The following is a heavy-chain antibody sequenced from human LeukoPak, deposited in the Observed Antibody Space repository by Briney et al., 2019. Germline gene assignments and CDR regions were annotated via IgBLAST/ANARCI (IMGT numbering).Heavy chain of an antibody. D-gene: IGHD6-19*01. V-gene: IGHV4-34*01. CDR2: INHSGST. Sequence: SETLSLTCAVYGGSFSGYYWSWIRQPPGKGLEWIGEINHSGSTYYNPSLKSRVTISVDTSKNQFSLKLSSVTAADTAVYYCAREDKSPGYSSGWYHPWGQGTLVTVSS. CDR3: AREDKSPGYSSGWYHP. J-gene: IGHJ5*02. CDR1: GGSFSGYY.